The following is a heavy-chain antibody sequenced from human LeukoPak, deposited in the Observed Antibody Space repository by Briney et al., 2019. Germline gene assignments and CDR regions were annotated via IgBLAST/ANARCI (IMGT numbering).Heavy chain of an antibody. CDR2: INHSGST. CDR3: ARGGGYSSSSRRNWFDP. D-gene: IGHD6-6*01. Sequence: SETLSLTCAVYGGSFSGYYWGWIRQPPGKGLEWIGEINHSGSTNYNPSLKSRVTISVDTSKNQFSLKLSSVTAADTAVYYCARGGGYSSSSRRNWFDPWGQGTLVTVSS. J-gene: IGHJ5*02. V-gene: IGHV4-34*01. CDR1: GGSFSGYY.